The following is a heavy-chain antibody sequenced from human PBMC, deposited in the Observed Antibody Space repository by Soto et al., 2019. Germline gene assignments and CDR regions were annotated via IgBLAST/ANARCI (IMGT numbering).Heavy chain of an antibody. CDR1: GGSFSGYY. D-gene: IGHD2-2*01. J-gene: IGHJ6*02. CDR3: ARVRIVVVPAATMRPYYYYGMDV. Sequence: SETLSLTCAVYGGSFSGYYWSWIRQPPGKGLEWIGEINHSGSTNCNPSLKSRVTISVDTSKNQFSLKLSSVTAADTAVYYCARVRIVVVPAATMRPYYYYGMDVWGQGTTVTVS. V-gene: IGHV4-34*01. CDR2: INHSGST.